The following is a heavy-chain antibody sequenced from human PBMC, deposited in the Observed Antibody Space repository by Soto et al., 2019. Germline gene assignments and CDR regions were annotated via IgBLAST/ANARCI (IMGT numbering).Heavy chain of an antibody. V-gene: IGHV3-33*01. CDR3: ARDDSSGWTQDF. J-gene: IGHJ4*02. CDR1: GFIFSNYG. CDR2: IWSDGNQQ. D-gene: IGHD6-19*01. Sequence: QVQLVESGGGVVQPGRSLRLSCAASGFIFSNYGMHWVRQAPGKGLEWVAIIWSDGNQQYNPGAVEGRFNISRDNSKSTLYLQMNSLRPEDTAVYYCARDDSSGWTQDFWGQGTLVTVSS.